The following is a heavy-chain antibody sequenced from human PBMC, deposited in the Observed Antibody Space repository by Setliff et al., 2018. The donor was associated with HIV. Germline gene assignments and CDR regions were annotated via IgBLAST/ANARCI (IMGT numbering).Heavy chain of an antibody. CDR2: MSYSGST. D-gene: IGHD3-3*01. J-gene: IGHJ6*03. Sequence: SETLSLTCNVSGASLSSGGYYWSWIRQHPGKGLEWIGYMSYSGSTFYKSSLKSRVTMSIDTSKNQFSLMLSPVTAADTAVYYCARATYTLQFLQWSPDSSLYYYYMDVWGKGTTVTVSS. V-gene: IGHV4-31*03. CDR1: GASLSSGGYY. CDR3: ARATYTLQFLQWSPDSSLYYYYMDV.